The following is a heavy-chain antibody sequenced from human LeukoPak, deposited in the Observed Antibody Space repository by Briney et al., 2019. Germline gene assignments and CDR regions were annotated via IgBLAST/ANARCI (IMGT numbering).Heavy chain of an antibody. Sequence: PGGSLRLSCAASGFTFSNYWMSWVRQAPGKGLEWVANIKRDGSDNYYVGSVEGRFTISRDNAKNSLYLQMNSLRAEDTAVYYCATYSSSNGREFQYWGQGTLVTVSS. D-gene: IGHD2-2*01. CDR1: GFTFSNYW. V-gene: IGHV3-7*01. CDR3: ATYSSSNGREFQY. J-gene: IGHJ1*01. CDR2: IKRDGSDN.